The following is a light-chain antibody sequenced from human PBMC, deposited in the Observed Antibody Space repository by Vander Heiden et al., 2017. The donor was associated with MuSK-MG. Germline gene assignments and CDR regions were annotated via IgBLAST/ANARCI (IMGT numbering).Light chain of an antibody. J-gene: IGKJ1*01. CDR3: QQFDTNPWT. V-gene: IGKV4-1*01. CDR2: WAS. Sequence: ILITQFPVSLTVSLGGRATIGCKSSQSLLYSSNNKNSLVWYQQKPGQPPKLLISWASTRESGVPDRFSGSGSETDFTLTINSLQAEDVGVYYCQQFDTNPWTFGQGTRVEIK. CDR1: QSLLYSSNNKNS.